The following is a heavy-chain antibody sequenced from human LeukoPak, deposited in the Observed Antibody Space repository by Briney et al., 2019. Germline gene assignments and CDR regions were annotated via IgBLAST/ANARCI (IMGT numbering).Heavy chain of an antibody. CDR2: ISAYNGNT. Sequence: PWASVKVSCKASGYTFTSYGISWVRHAPGQGLECMGWISAYNGNTNYAQKLQGRVTMTTDTSTSTAYMELRSLRSDDTAVYYCARGPMITFGGVIVSSIRPWSQGTLVTVSS. CDR1: GYTFTSYG. V-gene: IGHV1-18*01. D-gene: IGHD3-16*02. J-gene: IGHJ5*02. CDR3: ARGPMITFGGVIVSSIRP.